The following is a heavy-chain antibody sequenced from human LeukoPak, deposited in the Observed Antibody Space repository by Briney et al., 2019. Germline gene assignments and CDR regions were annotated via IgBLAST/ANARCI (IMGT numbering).Heavy chain of an antibody. J-gene: IGHJ4*02. Sequence: SETLSLTCAVHGGSFSGYYWSWIRQPPGKGLEWIGEINHSGSTNYNPSLKSRVTISVDTSKNQFSLKLSSVTAADTAVYYCARAEEWLRALDYWGQGTLVTVSS. CDR3: ARAEEWLRALDY. CDR2: INHSGST. CDR1: GGSFSGYY. D-gene: IGHD5-12*01. V-gene: IGHV4-34*01.